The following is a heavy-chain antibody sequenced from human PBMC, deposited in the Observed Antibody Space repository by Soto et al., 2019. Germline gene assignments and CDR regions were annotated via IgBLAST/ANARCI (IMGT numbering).Heavy chain of an antibody. V-gene: IGHV4-39*01. CDR3: ARKDYGDYLDY. Sequence: QLQLQESGPGLVKPSETLSLTCTVSGGSISSSSYYWGWIRQPPGKGLEWIGSIYYSGSTYYNPSLKSRVTISVDTSKNQFSLKLSSVTAADTAVYYCARKDYGDYLDYWGQGTLVTVSS. D-gene: IGHD4-17*01. CDR2: IYYSGST. J-gene: IGHJ4*02. CDR1: GGSISSSSYY.